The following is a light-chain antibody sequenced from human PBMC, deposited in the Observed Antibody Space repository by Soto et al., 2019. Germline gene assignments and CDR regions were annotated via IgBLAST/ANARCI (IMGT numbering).Light chain of an antibody. V-gene: IGKV3-15*01. CDR2: GAS. CDR1: QSVTTN. J-gene: IGKJ1*01. CDR3: QQYHNWPTWT. Sequence: DIVLTQSPGTLSLSPGERATLSCRASQSVTTNLAWYQQIPGQAPRLLISGASTRATGVPPRFSGSGSGTEFTLTISSLQSVDSAVYYCQQYHNWPTWTFGQGTKVDIK.